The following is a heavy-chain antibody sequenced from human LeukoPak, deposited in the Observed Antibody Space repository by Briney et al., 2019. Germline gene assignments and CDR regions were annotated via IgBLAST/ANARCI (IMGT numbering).Heavy chain of an antibody. CDR3: AELGITMIGGV. J-gene: IGHJ6*04. CDR1: GFTFSSYG. D-gene: IGHD3-10*02. V-gene: IGHV3-48*04. CDR2: ISSSGSTI. Sequence: GGSLGLSCAASGFTFSSYGMNWVRQAPGKGLEWVSYISSSGSTIYYADSVKGRFTISRDNAKNSLYLQMNSLRAEDTAVYYCAELGITMIGGVWGKGTTVTISS.